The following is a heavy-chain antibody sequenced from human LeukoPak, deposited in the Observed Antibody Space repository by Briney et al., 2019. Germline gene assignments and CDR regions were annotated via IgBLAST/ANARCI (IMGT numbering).Heavy chain of an antibody. Sequence: GGSLRLSCAASGFTVSSNYMSWVRQAPGKGLEWVSVIYSGGSTYYADSVKGRFTISRDNYKNTLYLQMNSLRAEDTAVYYCAKDQLLLWFGETYYFDYWGQGTLVTVSS. J-gene: IGHJ4*02. CDR3: AKDQLLLWFGETYYFDY. CDR2: IYSGGST. CDR1: GFTVSSNY. D-gene: IGHD3-10*01. V-gene: IGHV3-53*05.